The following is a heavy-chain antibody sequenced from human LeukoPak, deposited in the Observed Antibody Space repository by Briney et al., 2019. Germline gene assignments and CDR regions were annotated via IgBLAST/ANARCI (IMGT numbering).Heavy chain of an antibody. CDR2: ISFDGSDK. D-gene: IGHD3-10*01. CDR1: GFNFNSYP. Sequence: PGRPLRLSCVASGFNFNSYPMHWVRQAPGKGLEWVGLISFDGSDKSYADSVEGRFTISRDNSKNTLYQQMNSLSAEDTAVYYCARVLGFGSPPAYWGQGTQVFVSS. J-gene: IGHJ4*02. CDR3: ARVLGFGSPPAY. V-gene: IGHV3-30*04.